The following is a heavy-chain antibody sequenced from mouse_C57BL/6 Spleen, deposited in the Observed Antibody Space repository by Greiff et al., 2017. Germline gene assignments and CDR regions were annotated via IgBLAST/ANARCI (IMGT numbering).Heavy chain of an antibody. J-gene: IGHJ1*03. CDR3: ALHYYGSSFDV. Sequence: QVQLQQSGAELVRPGSSVKLSCKASGYTFTSYWMHWVKQRPIQGLEWIGNIDPSDSETHYNQKFKDKATLTVDKSSSTAYMQLSSLTSEDSAVYYCALHYYGSSFDVWGTGTTVTVSS. CDR1: GYTFTSYW. CDR2: IDPSDSET. D-gene: IGHD1-1*01. V-gene: IGHV1-52*01.